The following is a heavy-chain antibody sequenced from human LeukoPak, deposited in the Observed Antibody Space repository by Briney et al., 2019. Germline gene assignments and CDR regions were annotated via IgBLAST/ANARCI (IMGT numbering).Heavy chain of an antibody. Sequence: GGSLRLSCAASGFTVSSNYMSWVRQAPGKGLEWVSVIYSGGSTYYADSVKGRFTISRDNSKNTLYLQMNSLRAEDTAVYCCAIQLWSQGGYYFDYWGQGTLVTVSS. CDR1: GFTVSSNY. CDR3: AIQLWSQGGYYFDY. J-gene: IGHJ4*02. V-gene: IGHV3-53*01. CDR2: IYSGGST. D-gene: IGHD5-18*01.